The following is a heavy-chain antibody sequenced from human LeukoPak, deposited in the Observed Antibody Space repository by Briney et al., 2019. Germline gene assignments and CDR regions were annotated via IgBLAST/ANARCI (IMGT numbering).Heavy chain of an antibody. V-gene: IGHV1-2*02. J-gene: IGHJ5*02. D-gene: IGHD2-2*01. CDR3: ASTSRYCSSTSCYLENWFDP. CDR1: GCTFTGYY. CDR2: INPNSGGT. Sequence: ASVKVSCKASGCTFTGYYMHWVRQAPGQGLEWMGWINPNSGGTNYAQKFQGRVTMTRDTSISTAYMELSRLRSDDTAVYYCASTSRYCSSTSCYLENWFDPWGQGTLVTVSS.